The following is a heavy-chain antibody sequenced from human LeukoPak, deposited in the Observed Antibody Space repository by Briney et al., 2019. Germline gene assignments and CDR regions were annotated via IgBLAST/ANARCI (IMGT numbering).Heavy chain of an antibody. CDR3: ARDGGQSYDLLTGYYNNDWFDP. D-gene: IGHD3-9*01. J-gene: IGHJ5*02. CDR2: ISAYNGNT. CDR1: GYTFTNYG. Sequence: ASVKVCCKASGYTFTNYGINWVRQAPGQGLGWMGWISAYNGNTNYAQFFQGRVTMTTDTSTSTAYMELRSLTSDDTAVYYCARDGGQSYDLLTGYYNNDWFDPWGQGTLVTVSS. V-gene: IGHV1-18*01.